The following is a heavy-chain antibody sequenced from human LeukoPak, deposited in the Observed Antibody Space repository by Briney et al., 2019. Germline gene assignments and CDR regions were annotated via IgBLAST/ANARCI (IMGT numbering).Heavy chain of an antibody. J-gene: IGHJ5*02. CDR3: ARTNEYQLLWRRGRWFDP. D-gene: IGHD2-2*01. Sequence: ASVKVSCKASGYTFTSYGISWVRQAPGQGLERMGWISAYNGNTNYAQKLQGRVTMTTDTSTSTAYMELRSLRSDDTAVYYCARTNEYQLLWRRGRWFDPWGQGTLVTVSS. CDR2: ISAYNGNT. CDR1: GYTFTSYG. V-gene: IGHV1-18*01.